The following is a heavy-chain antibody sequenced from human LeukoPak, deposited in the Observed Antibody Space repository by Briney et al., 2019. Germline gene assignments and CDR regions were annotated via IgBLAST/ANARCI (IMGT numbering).Heavy chain of an antibody. D-gene: IGHD6-19*01. CDR2: IIPILGIA. V-gene: IGHV1-69*04. CDR3: ASGAGIAVAGTGYYYGMDV. Sequence: SVKVSCKASGGTFSSYAISWVRQAPGQGLEWMGRIIPILGIANYAQKFQGRVTITADKSTSTAYMELSSLRSEDTAVYYCASGAGIAVAGTGYYYGMDVWGQGTTVTVSS. J-gene: IGHJ6*02. CDR1: GGTFSSYA.